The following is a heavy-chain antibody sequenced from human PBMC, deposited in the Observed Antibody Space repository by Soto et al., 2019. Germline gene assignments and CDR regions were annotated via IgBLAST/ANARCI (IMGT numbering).Heavy chain of an antibody. Sequence: EVQLLESGGGLVQPGGSLRLSCAASGFTFSSYAMSWVRQAPGKGLEWVSAISGSGGSTYYADSVKGRFTISRDNSKNTLYLQMNSLRAEDTAVYYCAKEGYWPDTALNYYYYYGMDVWGQGTTVTVSS. D-gene: IGHD5-18*01. V-gene: IGHV3-23*01. CDR1: GFTFSSYA. CDR3: AKEGYWPDTALNYYYYYGMDV. J-gene: IGHJ6*02. CDR2: ISGSGGST.